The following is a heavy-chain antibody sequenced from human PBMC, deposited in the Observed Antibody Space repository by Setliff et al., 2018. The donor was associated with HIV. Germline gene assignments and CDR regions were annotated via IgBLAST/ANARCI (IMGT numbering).Heavy chain of an antibody. D-gene: IGHD3-10*01. J-gene: IGHJ4*02. CDR2: IEYDESNK. V-gene: IGHV3-30*02. Sequence: GSLRLSCVASGFTFSISGMHWVRQAPGKGLEWVTYIEYDESNKRYADNVKGRFTISRDDSKNTLYLQMNSLRAEDTAVYYCAKDKGQKYADYWGQGTLVTVSS. CDR1: GFTFSISG. CDR3: AKDKGQKYADY.